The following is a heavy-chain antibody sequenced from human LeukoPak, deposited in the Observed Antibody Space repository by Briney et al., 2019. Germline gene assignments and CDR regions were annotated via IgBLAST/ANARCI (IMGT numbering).Heavy chain of an antibody. V-gene: IGHV3-30*01. CDR3: ARDQISTVTPLYYFDY. CDR2: ISYDGSNK. D-gene: IGHD4-11*01. Sequence: AGGSLRLSCAASGFTFSSYAMHWVRQAPGKGLEWVAVISYDGSNKYYADSVKGRFTISRDKSKNTLYLQMNSLRAEDTAVYYCARDQISTVTPLYYFDYWGQGTLVTVSS. CDR1: GFTFSSYA. J-gene: IGHJ4*02.